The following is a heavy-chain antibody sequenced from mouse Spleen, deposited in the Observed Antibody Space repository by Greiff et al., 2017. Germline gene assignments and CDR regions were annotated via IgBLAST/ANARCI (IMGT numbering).Heavy chain of an antibody. J-gene: IGHJ3*01. Sequence: QVQLQQPGAELVKPGASVKLSCKASGYTFTSYWMQWVKQRPGQGLEWIGEIDPSDSYTNYNQKFKGKATLTVDTSSSTAYMQLSSLTSEDSAVYYCARGSSYPWFAYWGQGTLVTVSA. D-gene: IGHD1-1*01. CDR1: GYTFTSYW. V-gene: IGHV1-50*01. CDR2: IDPSDSYT. CDR3: ARGSSYPWFAY.